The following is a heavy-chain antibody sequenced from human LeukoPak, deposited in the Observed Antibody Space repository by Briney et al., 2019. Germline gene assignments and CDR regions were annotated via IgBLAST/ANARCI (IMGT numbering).Heavy chain of an antibody. CDR3: ARDGGYYYDSSGYLDY. CDR2: ISSSSSTI. V-gene: IGHV3-48*01. CDR1: GFTFISYS. J-gene: IGHJ4*02. Sequence: PGGSLRLSCAASGFTFISYSMNWVRQAPGKGLEWVSYISSSSSTIYYADSVKGRFTISRDNAKNSLYLQMNSLRAEDTAVYYCARDGGYYYDSSGYLDYWGQGTLVTVSS. D-gene: IGHD3-22*01.